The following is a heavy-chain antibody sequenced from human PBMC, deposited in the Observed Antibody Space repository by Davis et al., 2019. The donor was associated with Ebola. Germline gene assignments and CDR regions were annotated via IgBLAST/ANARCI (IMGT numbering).Heavy chain of an antibody. CDR1: GFTFSDYY. Sequence: GESLKISCAASGFTFSDYYMSWIRQAPGKGLEWVSYISSSGSTIYYADSVKGRFTISRDNAKNTRYLQMNSLRAEDTAVYYCARDGYCSSTSCSLYYFDYWGQGTLVTVSS. J-gene: IGHJ4*02. V-gene: IGHV3-11*04. CDR2: ISSSGSTI. CDR3: ARDGYCSSTSCSLYYFDY. D-gene: IGHD2-2*03.